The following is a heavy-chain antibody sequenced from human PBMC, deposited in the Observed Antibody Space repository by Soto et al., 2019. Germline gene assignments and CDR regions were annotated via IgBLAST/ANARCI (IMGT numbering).Heavy chain of an antibody. V-gene: IGHV1-3*01. CDR3: ARVDSYYGSGSYYEIDY. D-gene: IGHD3-10*01. CDR2: INAGNGNT. Sequence: VKVSCKASGYTFTSYAMHWVRQAPGQRLEWMGWINAGNGNTKYSQKFQGRVTITRDTSASTAYMELSSLRSEDTVVYYCARVDSYYGSGSYYEIDYWGQGTLVTVSS. CDR1: GYTFTSYA. J-gene: IGHJ4*02.